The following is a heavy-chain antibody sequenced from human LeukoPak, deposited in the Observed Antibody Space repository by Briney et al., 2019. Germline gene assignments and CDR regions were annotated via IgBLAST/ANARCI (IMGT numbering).Heavy chain of an antibody. V-gene: IGHV3-7*03. Sequence: GGSLRLPCAASGFTFSSYWMNWARQAPGKGLEWVASINHNGNVNYYVDSVKGRFTISRDNAKNSLYLQMSNLRAEDTAVYFCARGGGLNVWGQGATVTVSS. CDR2: INHNGNVN. D-gene: IGHD3-16*01. J-gene: IGHJ6*02. CDR1: GFTFSSYW. CDR3: ARGGGLNV.